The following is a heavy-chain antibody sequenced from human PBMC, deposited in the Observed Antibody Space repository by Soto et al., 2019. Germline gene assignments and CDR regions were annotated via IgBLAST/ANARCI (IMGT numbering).Heavy chain of an antibody. J-gene: IGHJ4*02. V-gene: IGHV3-48*02. CDR1: GFMFSGYT. CDR3: ARALVVAGTTRSRTDY. D-gene: IGHD6-19*01. Sequence: EVPLVESGGDLVQPGGSLRLSCAASGFMFSGYTMNWVRQAPGKGLEWVSYISSSSSTIYYADSVKGRFTISRDNAKNSLYLQMNSLRDEDTAVYYCARALVVAGTTRSRTDYWGQGTLVTVSS. CDR2: ISSSSSTI.